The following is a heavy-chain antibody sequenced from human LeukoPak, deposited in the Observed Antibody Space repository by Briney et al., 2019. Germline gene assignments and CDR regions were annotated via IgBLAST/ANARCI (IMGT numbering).Heavy chain of an antibody. V-gene: IGHV3-23*01. Sequence: GGSLRLSCAASGFTFSSYAMSWVRQAPGKGLEWVSAISGSGGSTYYADSVKGRFTISRDNSKNTLYLQMNSLRAEDTAVYYCARGPAYYDFWSGYSINWFDPWGQGTLVTVSS. J-gene: IGHJ5*02. D-gene: IGHD3-3*01. CDR1: GFTFSSYA. CDR2: ISGSGGST. CDR3: ARGPAYYDFWSGYSINWFDP.